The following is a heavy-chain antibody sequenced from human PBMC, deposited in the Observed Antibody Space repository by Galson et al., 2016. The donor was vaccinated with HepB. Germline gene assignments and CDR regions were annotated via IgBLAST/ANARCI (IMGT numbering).Heavy chain of an antibody. Sequence: SVKVSCKASGYSFTSHYIHWVRQAPGQGLEWMGRISPNSGGTSYAQKFQGRVTMTRDTSITTAYLDLTSLRSDDTAVYYCARGLRHGSGSFDPWGQGTLVTVSS. CDR1: GYSFTSHY. CDR3: ARGLRHGSGSFDP. J-gene: IGHJ5*02. D-gene: IGHD3-10*01. V-gene: IGHV1-2*06. CDR2: ISPNSGGT.